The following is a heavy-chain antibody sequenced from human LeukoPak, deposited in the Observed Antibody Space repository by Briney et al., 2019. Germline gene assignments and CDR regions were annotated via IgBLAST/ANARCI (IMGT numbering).Heavy chain of an antibody. V-gene: IGHV4-34*01. CDR3: AGGRYSYAF. CDR2: INHSGST. Sequence: PSETLSLTCAVYGGSFSGYYWSWIRQPPGKGLEWIGEINHSGSTNYNPSLKSRVTISVDTSKNQFSLKLNSVTAADTAVYYCAGGRYSYAFWGQGTLVTVSS. D-gene: IGHD5-18*01. CDR1: GGSFSGYY. J-gene: IGHJ4*02.